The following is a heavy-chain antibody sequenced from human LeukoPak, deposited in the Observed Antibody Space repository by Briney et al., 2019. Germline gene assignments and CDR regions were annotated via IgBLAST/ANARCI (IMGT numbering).Heavy chain of an antibody. Sequence: GRSMRLSSAAYGFTFSDFAMHWARQPPGKGLEWVAVIAYDGGDRYYADSVKGRFTISRDNSKNALYLQMNSLRNEDTAVYYCARSRSQVGAAGFDYWGQGSLVTVSS. CDR1: GFTFSDFA. V-gene: IGHV3-30-3*01. D-gene: IGHD6-13*01. CDR3: ARSRSQVGAAGFDY. J-gene: IGHJ4*02. CDR2: IAYDGGDR.